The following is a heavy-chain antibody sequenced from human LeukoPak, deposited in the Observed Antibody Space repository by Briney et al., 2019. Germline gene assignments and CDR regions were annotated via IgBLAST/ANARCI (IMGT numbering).Heavy chain of an antibody. Sequence: ASVKVSCKASGYSFVLYGISWVRQAPGQGPEWMGWISTYNGNTNYAQKLQGRVTMTTDTSTSTAYMELRSLRSDDTAVYYCARSVFNYYDSSGYHFDYWGQGTLVTVSS. CDR1: GYSFVLYG. V-gene: IGHV1-18*01. CDR2: ISTYNGNT. D-gene: IGHD3-22*01. J-gene: IGHJ4*02. CDR3: ARSVFNYYDSSGYHFDY.